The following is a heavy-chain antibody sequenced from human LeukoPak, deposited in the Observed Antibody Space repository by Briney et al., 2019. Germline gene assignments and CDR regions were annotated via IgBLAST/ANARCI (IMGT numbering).Heavy chain of an antibody. CDR1: GYSFTSYW. CDR2: IFPGNSDT. J-gene: IGHJ4*02. D-gene: IGHD1-26*01. V-gene: IGHV5-51*01. Sequence: GESLKISCKGSGYSFTSYWIGCLRRMPGKGLEGMVIIFPGNSDTRYSPSFQGQVSILAGKSINNAHLQRSSMKASDTAMYYCAIRYSGSYNDYWGQGALVTVSS. CDR3: AIRYSGSYNDY.